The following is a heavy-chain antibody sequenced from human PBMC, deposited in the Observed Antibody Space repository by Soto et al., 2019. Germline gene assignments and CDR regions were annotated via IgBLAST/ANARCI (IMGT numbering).Heavy chain of an antibody. CDR2: IWHDGNNK. CDR1: GFTFSNYG. CDR3: ASDLVGASDSYGLDV. Sequence: PGGSLRLSCAASGFTFSNYGMHWVRQAPGKGLEWVAIIWHDGNNKYYADSVRGRFIISRDNSKNRLYLQMNSLRAEHTAVYYCASDLVGASDSYGLDVWGQGTPVTVSS. V-gene: IGHV3-33*01. J-gene: IGHJ6*02. D-gene: IGHD1-26*01.